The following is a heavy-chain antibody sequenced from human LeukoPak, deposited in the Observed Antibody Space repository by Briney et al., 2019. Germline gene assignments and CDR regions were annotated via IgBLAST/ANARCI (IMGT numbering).Heavy chain of an antibody. CDR2: IYHSGST. D-gene: IGHD6-13*01. V-gene: IGHV4-34*01. Sequence: SETLSLTCAVYGGSFSGYYWSWIRQPPGKGLEWIGEIYHSGSTNYNPSLKSRVTISVDKSKNQFSLKLTSVTAADTAVYYCARHGDSSSWYGYYFDYWGQGTLVTVSS. CDR1: GGSFSGYY. J-gene: IGHJ4*02. CDR3: ARHGDSSSWYGYYFDY.